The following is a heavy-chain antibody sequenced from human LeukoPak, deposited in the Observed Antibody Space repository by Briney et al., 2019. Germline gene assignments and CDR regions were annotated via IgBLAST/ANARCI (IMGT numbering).Heavy chain of an antibody. V-gene: IGHV3-53*01. CDR2: IHSNDDT. D-gene: IGHD5-18*01. J-gene: IGHJ4*02. CDR3: TRGSAAMGDY. Sequence: GGSLRLSCAASDLTVIANYMTWVRQAPGKGLECVAVIHSNDDTYYAASVRGRFTISRDTSNHMLYLQMDSLRAEDTAVHYCTRGSAAMGDYWGQGTLVTVSS. CDR1: DLTVIANY.